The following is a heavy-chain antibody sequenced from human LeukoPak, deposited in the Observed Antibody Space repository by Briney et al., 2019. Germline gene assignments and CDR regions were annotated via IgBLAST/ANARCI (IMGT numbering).Heavy chain of an antibody. V-gene: IGHV4-4*07. CDR3: ARDSSGYYYLDY. J-gene: IGHJ4*02. Sequence: SETLSLTCTVSGGSISSYYWSWIRQPAGKGLEWIGRIYTSGSTNYNPSLKSRVTISVDKSKNQFSLQLSCVTAADTAVYYCARDSSGYYYLDYWGQGTLVTVSS. CDR2: IYTSGST. D-gene: IGHD3-22*01. CDR1: GGSISSYY.